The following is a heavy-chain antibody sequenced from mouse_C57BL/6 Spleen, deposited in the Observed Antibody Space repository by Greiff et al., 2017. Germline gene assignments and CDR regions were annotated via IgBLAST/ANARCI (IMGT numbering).Heavy chain of an antibody. Sequence: VQVVESGPELVKPGASVKISCKASGYAFSSSWMNWVKQRPGKGLEWIGRIYPGDGDTNYNGKFKGKATLTADKSSSTAYMQLSSLTSEDSAVYFCARVDYYGSRTYWGQGTLVTVSA. D-gene: IGHD1-1*01. CDR2: IYPGDGDT. J-gene: IGHJ3*01. CDR3: ARVDYYGSRTY. V-gene: IGHV1-82*01. CDR1: GYAFSSSW.